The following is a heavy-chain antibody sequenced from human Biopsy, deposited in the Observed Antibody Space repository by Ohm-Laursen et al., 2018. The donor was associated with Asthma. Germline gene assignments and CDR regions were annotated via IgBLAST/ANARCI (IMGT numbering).Heavy chain of an antibody. D-gene: IGHD4-17*01. Sequence: TLSLTCTVSGGSINIGDYYWSWIRQHPVKGLEWIGHIYYSGSTYYNPSLKSRVLISLDTSKNQFSLSLTSVTAADTAVYYCARTTYGHDGFDPWGQGTLVTVSS. V-gene: IGHV4-31*03. CDR2: IYYSGST. CDR1: GGSINIGDYY. CDR3: ARTTYGHDGFDP. J-gene: IGHJ5*02.